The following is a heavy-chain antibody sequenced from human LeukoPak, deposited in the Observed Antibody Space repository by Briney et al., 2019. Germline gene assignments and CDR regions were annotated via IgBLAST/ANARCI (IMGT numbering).Heavy chain of an antibody. CDR2: IFYSGNT. V-gene: IGHV4-31*03. CDR1: GVSINTGGFC. Sequence: SETLSLTCTVSGVSINTGGFCWTWIRQHPAKGLEWIGYIFYSGNTFYNPSLKSRVAISLDTSKNQFSLKMRSVTAADTAVYYCARLEQQKGDNWFDPWGQGTLVTVSS. CDR3: ARLEQQKGDNWFDP. D-gene: IGHD1/OR15-1a*01. J-gene: IGHJ5*02.